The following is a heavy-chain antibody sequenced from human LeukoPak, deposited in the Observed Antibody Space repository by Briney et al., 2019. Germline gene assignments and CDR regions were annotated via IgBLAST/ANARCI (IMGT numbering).Heavy chain of an antibody. Sequence: PETLSLTCTVCGDSLSGYYGSWIRQTPGKGLERIGYFYYSSSTNYNPSLKSRVTISVDTSKNQFSLKLSSVTAADTAVYYCARDRGDILTGFDYWGQGTLVTVSS. V-gene: IGHV4-59*01. CDR2: FYYSSST. CDR1: GDSLSGYY. CDR3: ARDRGDILTGFDY. J-gene: IGHJ4*02. D-gene: IGHD3-9*01.